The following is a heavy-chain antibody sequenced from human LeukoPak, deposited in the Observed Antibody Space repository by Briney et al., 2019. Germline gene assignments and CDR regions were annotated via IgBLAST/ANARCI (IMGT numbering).Heavy chain of an antibody. CDR1: GFTFSSYE. CDR3: ARDSPSYYDSSSNAFDI. Sequence: AGGSLRLSCAASGFTFSSYEMNWVRQAPGKGLEWVSYISSSGSTIYYADSVKGRFTISRDNAKNSLYLQMNSLRAGDTAVYYCARDSPSYYDSSSNAFDIWGQGTMVTVSS. J-gene: IGHJ3*02. V-gene: IGHV3-48*03. CDR2: ISSSGSTI. D-gene: IGHD3-22*01.